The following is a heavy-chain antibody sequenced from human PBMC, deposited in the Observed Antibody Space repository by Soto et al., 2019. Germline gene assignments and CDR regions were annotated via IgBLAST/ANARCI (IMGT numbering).Heavy chain of an antibody. V-gene: IGHV3-11*03. CDR3: AKNRYYDSSGVFDY. J-gene: IGHJ4*02. CDR2: ISSSSSYT. Sequence: GGSLRLSCAASGFTFSDYYMSWIRQAPGKGLEWVSYISSSSSYTNYADSVKGRFTISRDNAKNSLVLQMNSLRADDTVVYYCAKNRYYDSSGVFDYWGQGTLVTVSS. D-gene: IGHD3-22*01. CDR1: GFTFSDYY.